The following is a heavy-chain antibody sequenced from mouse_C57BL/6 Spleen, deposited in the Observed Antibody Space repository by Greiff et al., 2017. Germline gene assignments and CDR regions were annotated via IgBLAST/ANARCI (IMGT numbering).Heavy chain of an antibody. CDR1: GYTFTEYT. CDR2: FYPGSGSI. CDR3: ARHERLPYYYGSSYGGAMDY. J-gene: IGHJ4*01. Sequence: QVQLKQSGAELVKPGASVKLSCKASGYTFTEYTIHWVKQRSGQGLEWIGWFYPGSGSIKYNEKFKDKATLTADKSSSTVYMELSRLTSEDSAVYFCARHERLPYYYGSSYGGAMDYWGQGTSVTVSS. D-gene: IGHD1-1*01. V-gene: IGHV1-62-2*01.